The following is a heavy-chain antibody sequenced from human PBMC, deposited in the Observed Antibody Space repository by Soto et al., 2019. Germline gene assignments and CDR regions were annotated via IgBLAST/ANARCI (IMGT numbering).Heavy chain of an antibody. CDR1: GGSVSSGGYY. V-gene: IGHV4-61*08. J-gene: IGHJ4*02. D-gene: IGHD6-19*01. CDR3: ARVPGIAVAGTQGYFDY. CDR2: IYYSGST. Sequence: PSETLSLTCTVSGGSVSSGGYYWSWIRQPPGKGLEWIGYIYYSGSTNYNPSLKSRVTISVDTSKNQFSLKLSSVTAADTAVYYCARVPGIAVAGTQGYFDYWGQGTLVTVSS.